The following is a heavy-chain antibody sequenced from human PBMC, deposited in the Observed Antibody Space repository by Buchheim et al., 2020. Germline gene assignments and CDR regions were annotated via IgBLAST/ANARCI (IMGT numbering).Heavy chain of an antibody. CDR1: GFTFSSYG. CDR3: AKDGDCSGGSCYSFHMDV. CDR2: ISYDGSNK. Sequence: VQLVESGGGLVQPGGSLRLSCAASGFTFSSYGMHWVRQAPGKGLEWVAVISYDGSNKYYADSVKGRFTISRDNSKNTLYLQMNSLRAEDTAVYYCAKDGDCSGGSCYSFHMDVWGQGTT. J-gene: IGHJ6*02. V-gene: IGHV3-30*18. D-gene: IGHD2-15*01.